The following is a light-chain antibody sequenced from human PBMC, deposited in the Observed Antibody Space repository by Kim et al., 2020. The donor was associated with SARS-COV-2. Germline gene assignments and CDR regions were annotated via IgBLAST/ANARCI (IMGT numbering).Light chain of an antibody. CDR1: QGISNY. CDR2: DAS. CDR3: QKYNSVPYT. J-gene: IGKJ2*01. V-gene: IGKV1-27*01. Sequence: SASVGAGVTITCRASQGISNYLAWYQQKPGKVPKLLIHDASTLRSGVPSRFSGSGSGTDFTLTISSLQPEDVATYYCQKYNSVPYTFGQGTKLEI.